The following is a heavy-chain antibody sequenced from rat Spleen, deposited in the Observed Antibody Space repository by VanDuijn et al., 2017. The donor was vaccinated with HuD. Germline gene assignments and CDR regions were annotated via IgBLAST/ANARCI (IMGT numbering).Heavy chain of an antibody. CDR3: ATDGYYAVTYFSVYVMDA. CDR2: IINTGGST. D-gene: IGHD1-12*02. V-gene: IGHV5-31*01. CDR1: GFTFNNYW. J-gene: IGHJ4*01. Sequence: EVQLVESGGGLVQPGRSLKLSCVTSGFTFNNYWMTWIRQAPGKGLEWIASIINTGGSTYYPDSVKGRFVISRDNAKSTLYLQMDSLRSEDTATYYCATDGYYAVTYFSVYVMDAWGQGVMVTVSS.